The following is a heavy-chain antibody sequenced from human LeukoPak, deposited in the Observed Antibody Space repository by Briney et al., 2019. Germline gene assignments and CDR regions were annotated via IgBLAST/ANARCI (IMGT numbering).Heavy chain of an antibody. CDR1: GGSFSGYY. Sequence: SETLSLTCAVYGGSFSGYYWSWIRQPPGKGLEWIGEINHSGSTNYNPSLKSRVTISVDTSKNQFSLKLSSVTAADTAVHYCARGPTRTSYYYYGVDVWGQGTTVTVSS. D-gene: IGHD1-1*01. V-gene: IGHV4-34*01. J-gene: IGHJ6*02. CDR2: INHSGST. CDR3: ARGPTRTSYYYYGVDV.